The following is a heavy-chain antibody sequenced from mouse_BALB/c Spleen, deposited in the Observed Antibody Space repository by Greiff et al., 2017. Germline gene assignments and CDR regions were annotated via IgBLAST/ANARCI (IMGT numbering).Heavy chain of an antibody. J-gene: IGHJ3*01. Sequence: VQLQQSGAELAKPGASVKMSCKASGYTFTSYWMHWVKQRPGQGLEWIGYINPSTGYTEYNQKFKDKATLTADKSSSTAYMQLSSLTSEDSAVYYCATYYRYPWFAYWGQGTLVTVSA. CDR3: ATYYRYPWFAY. CDR2: INPSTGYT. CDR1: GYTFTSYW. V-gene: IGHV1-7*01. D-gene: IGHD2-14*01.